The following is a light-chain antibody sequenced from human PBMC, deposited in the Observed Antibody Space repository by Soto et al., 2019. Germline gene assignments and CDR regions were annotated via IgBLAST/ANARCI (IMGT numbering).Light chain of an antibody. J-gene: IGKJ1*01. CDR2: GAS. CDR3: QQYNDWPPAT. CDR1: QSVANN. V-gene: IGKV3-15*01. Sequence: EIVMTQSPATLSVSPGERATLSCRDSQSVANNLAWYQQKPRQAPRLLIYGASTRATGIPARFSGSGSGTEFTLTISSLQSEDFAVFYCQQYNDWPPATFGQGTKVEFK.